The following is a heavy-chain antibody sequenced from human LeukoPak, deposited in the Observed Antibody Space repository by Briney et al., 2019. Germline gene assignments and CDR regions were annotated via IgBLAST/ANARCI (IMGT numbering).Heavy chain of an antibody. V-gene: IGHV3-43*02. CDR2: IDKDGRST. CDR1: GFTLGAFA. D-gene: IGHD1-26*01. CDR3: ATWAFYHSLDV. Sequence: PGGSLRLSCAASGFTLGAFAMHWVHQAPGKGLEWVSLIDKDGRSTYYADSVKGRFTISRDNSKNSLYLQMNSLRTEDTALYYCATWAFYHSLDVWGQGTTVTVSS. J-gene: IGHJ6*02.